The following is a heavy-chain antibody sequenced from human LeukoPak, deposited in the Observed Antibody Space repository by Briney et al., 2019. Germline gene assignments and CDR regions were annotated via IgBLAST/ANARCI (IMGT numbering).Heavy chain of an antibody. D-gene: IGHD3-3*01. CDR3: ARQGDYDFWSGYPNWFDP. CDR1: GYSISSGYY. V-gene: IGHV4-38-2*01. J-gene: IGHJ5*02. Sequence: KTSETLSLTCAVSGYSISSGYYWGWIRQPPGKGLEWIGSIYHSGSTYYNPSLKSRVTISVDTSKNQFSLKLSSVTAADTAVYYCARQGDYDFWSGYPNWFDPWGQGTLVTVSS. CDR2: IYHSGST.